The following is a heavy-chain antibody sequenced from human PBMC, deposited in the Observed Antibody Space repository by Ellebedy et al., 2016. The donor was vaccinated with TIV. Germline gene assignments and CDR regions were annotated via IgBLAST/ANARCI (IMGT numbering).Heavy chain of an antibody. CDR2: IYYSGST. CDR1: GGSISSSSYY. J-gene: IGHJ5*02. Sequence: MPGGSLRLSCTVSGGSISSSSYYWGWIRQPPGKGLEWIGSIYYSGSTYYNPSLKSRVTISVDTSKNQFSLKLSSVTAADTAVYYCARRVDGYSSGWYSNWFDPWGQGTLVTVSS. D-gene: IGHD6-19*01. V-gene: IGHV4-39*01. CDR3: ARRVDGYSSGWYSNWFDP.